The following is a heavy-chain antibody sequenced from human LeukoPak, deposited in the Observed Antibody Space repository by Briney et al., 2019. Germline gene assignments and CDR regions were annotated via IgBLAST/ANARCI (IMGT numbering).Heavy chain of an antibody. Sequence: PSETLSLTCTVSGGSISSGSYYWSWIRQPAGKGLERIGRIYTSGSTNYNPSLKSRVTISVDTSKNQFSLKLSSVPAADTAVYYCARSRRYYGSDSRYYYYYMDVWGKGTTVTISS. V-gene: IGHV4-61*02. CDR3: ARSRRYYGSDSRYYYYYMDV. D-gene: IGHD3-10*01. CDR1: GGSISSGSYY. J-gene: IGHJ6*03. CDR2: IYTSGST.